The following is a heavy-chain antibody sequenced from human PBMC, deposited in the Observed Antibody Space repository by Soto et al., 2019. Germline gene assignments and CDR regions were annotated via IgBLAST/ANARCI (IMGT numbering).Heavy chain of an antibody. CDR3: ATLWFGEGNY. J-gene: IGHJ4*02. D-gene: IGHD3-10*01. Sequence: QLQLQESGPGLVKPSETLSLTCTVSGGSISSSSYYWGWIRQPPGKGLEWIGSIYYSGSTYYNPSLKSRVPISVDTSKNQFALKLSSVTAADTAVYYCATLWFGEGNYWGQGTLVTVSS. CDR2: IYYSGST. CDR1: GGSISSSSYY. V-gene: IGHV4-39*01.